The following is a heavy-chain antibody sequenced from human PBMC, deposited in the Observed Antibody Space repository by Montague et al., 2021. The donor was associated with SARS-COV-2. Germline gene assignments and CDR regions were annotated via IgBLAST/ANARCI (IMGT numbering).Heavy chain of an antibody. V-gene: IGHV4-61*02. Sequence: TLSLTCSVSGDSIGSGSYYWSWIRRAAGEGLEWTGRIYTSGRTDYNPSLINRVIISLDTSKNQFSLKLSSLTTADTGVYYCARAPDDYGTFGYWGQGIPVIVSS. CDR3: ARAPDDYGTFGY. J-gene: IGHJ4*02. CDR2: IYTSGRT. D-gene: IGHD4-17*01. CDR1: GDSIGSGSYY.